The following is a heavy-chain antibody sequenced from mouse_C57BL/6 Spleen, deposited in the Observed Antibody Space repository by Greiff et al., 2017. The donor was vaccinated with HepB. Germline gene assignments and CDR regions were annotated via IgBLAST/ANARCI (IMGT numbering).Heavy chain of an antibody. CDR3: ARRGYGEAMDY. V-gene: IGHV5-6*01. CDR2: ISSGGSYT. CDR1: GFTFSSYG. D-gene: IGHD2-10*02. Sequence: EVHLVESGGDLVKPGGSLKLSCAASGFTFSSYGMSWVRQTPDKRLEWVATISSGGSYTYYPDSVKGRFTISRDNAKNTLYLQMSSLKSEDTAMYYCARRGYGEAMDYWGQGTSVTVSS. J-gene: IGHJ4*01.